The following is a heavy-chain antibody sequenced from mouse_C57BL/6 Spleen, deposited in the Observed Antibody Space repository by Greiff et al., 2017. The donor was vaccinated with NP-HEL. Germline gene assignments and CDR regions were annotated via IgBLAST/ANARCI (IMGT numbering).Heavy chain of an antibody. CDR2: IRNNANGYTT. CDR1: GFTFTDYY. V-gene: IGHV7-3*01. J-gene: IGHJ3*01. CDR3: ASPIYDGYYLAY. D-gene: IGHD2-3*01. Sequence: EVMLVESGGGLVQPGGSLSLSCAASGFTFTDYYMSWVRQPPGKALEWLGFIRNNANGYTTEYSASVKGRFTISRDNSQSLLYLQMNALRAEYSATYYCASPIYDGYYLAYWGQGTLVTVSA.